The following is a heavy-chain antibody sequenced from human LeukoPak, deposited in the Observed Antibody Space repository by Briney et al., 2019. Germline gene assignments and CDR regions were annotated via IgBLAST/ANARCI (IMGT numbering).Heavy chain of an antibody. CDR2: IRYDGSNK. CDR3: AKALIVVVPAAPDY. J-gene: IGHJ4*02. V-gene: IGHV3-30*02. Sequence: GGSLRLSCAASGFTFSSYGMHWVRQAPGKGLEWVAFIRYDGSNKYYADSVKGRFTISRDNSKNTLYLQMNSLRAEDTAVYYCAKALIVVVPAAPDYWGQGTLVTVSS. CDR1: GFTFSSYG. D-gene: IGHD2-2*01.